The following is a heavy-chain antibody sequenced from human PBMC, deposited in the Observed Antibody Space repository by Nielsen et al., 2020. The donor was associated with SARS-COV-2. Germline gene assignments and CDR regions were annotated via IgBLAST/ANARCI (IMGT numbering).Heavy chain of an antibody. V-gene: IGHV5-10-1*01. D-gene: IGHD3-9*01. CDR2: IDPSDSYT. Sequence: GESLKISCKGSGHNFTSYWITWVRQMPGKGLEWMGRIDPSDSYTNYSPSFHGHVTISSDKSISTAYLQWSNLKASDTAMYYCASGAFDILTGLGSDYWGQGTLVTVSS. CDR1: GHNFTSYW. J-gene: IGHJ4*02. CDR3: ASGAFDILTGLGSDY.